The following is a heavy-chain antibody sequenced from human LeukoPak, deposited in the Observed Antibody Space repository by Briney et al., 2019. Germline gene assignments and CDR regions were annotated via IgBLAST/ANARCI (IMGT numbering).Heavy chain of an antibody. V-gene: IGHV1-18*01. CDR1: GYTFTIYG. CDR3: ARDVGGYSYGPLGY. CDR2: ISAYNGNT. Sequence: AASVKVSCKASGYTFTIYGISWVRQTPGQGLEWMGWISAYNGNTNYAQKVQGRVTLTTDTSTSTVYMELRSLRSDDTAVYYCARDVGGYSYGPLGYWGQGTLVTVSS. J-gene: IGHJ4*02. D-gene: IGHD5-18*01.